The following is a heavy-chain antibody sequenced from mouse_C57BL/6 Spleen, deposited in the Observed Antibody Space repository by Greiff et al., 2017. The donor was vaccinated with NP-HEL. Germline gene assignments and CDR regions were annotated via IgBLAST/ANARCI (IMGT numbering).Heavy chain of an antibody. CDR3: ARGITTVVMDY. CDR2: ISYSGST. V-gene: IGHV3-1*01. D-gene: IGHD1-1*01. J-gene: IGHJ4*01. Sequence: EVQLVESGPGMVKPSQSLSLTCTVTGYSITSGYDWHWIRHFPGNKLEWMGYISYSGSTNYNPSLKSRISITHDTSKNHFFLKLNSATTEDTATYYCARGITTVVMDYWGQGTSVTVSS. CDR1: GYSITSGYD.